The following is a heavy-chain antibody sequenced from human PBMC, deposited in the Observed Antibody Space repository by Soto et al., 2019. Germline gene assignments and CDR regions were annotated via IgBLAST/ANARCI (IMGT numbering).Heavy chain of an antibody. J-gene: IGHJ6*02. Sequence: GASVKVSCKASGGTFSSYAISWVRQAPGQGLEWMGGIIPIFGTANYAQKFQGRVTITADESTSTAYMELSSLRSEDTAVYYCASIIVPAAQQYYYYYYGMDVWGQGTTVTVSS. CDR1: GGTFSSYA. D-gene: IGHD2-2*01. CDR3: ASIIVPAAQQYYYYYYGMDV. V-gene: IGHV1-69*13. CDR2: IIPIFGTA.